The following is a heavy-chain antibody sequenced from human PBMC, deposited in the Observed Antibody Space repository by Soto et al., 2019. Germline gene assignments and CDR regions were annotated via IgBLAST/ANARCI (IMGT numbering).Heavy chain of an antibody. CDR1: GYTFTSYY. CDR2: INPSGGST. CDR3: ARGWEGSEYSGYAYPHGMDA. D-gene: IGHD5-12*01. J-gene: IGHJ6*01. V-gene: IGHV1-46*01. Sequence: ASLKVSCKASGYTFTSYYMHWVRQAPGQGLEWMGIINPSGGSTSYAQKFQGRVTMTRDTSTSTVYMELSSLRSEDTAVYYCARGWEGSEYSGYAYPHGMDAWGQGTTLTVYS.